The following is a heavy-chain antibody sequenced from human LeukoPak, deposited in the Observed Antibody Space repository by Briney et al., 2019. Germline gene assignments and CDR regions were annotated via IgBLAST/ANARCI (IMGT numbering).Heavy chain of an antibody. CDR1: GGSLSYYY. J-gene: IGHJ4*02. CDR3: ARGGFYCGDDCYVDY. D-gene: IGHD2-21*02. CDR2: INRSGST. V-gene: IGHV4-34*01. Sequence: TSETLSLTCAVYGGSLSYYYWSWIRQSPAKGLEWIGEINRSGSTNYNPSLKSRVSISVDTSKNQFSLKLSSVTAADTAIYYCARGGFYCGDDCYVDYWGQGALVTVSS.